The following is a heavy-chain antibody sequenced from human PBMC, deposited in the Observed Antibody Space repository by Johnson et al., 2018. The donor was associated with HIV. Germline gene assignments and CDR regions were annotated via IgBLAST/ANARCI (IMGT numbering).Heavy chain of an antibody. Sequence: VQLVESGGGLVQPGRSLRLSCAASGFTFDDYAMHWVRQAPGKGLEWVSGISWNSDSIDYADSLKDRFTISRDNAKSSLYLQMNSLRAEDTALYYCAAKAQKSTGSFDIWGQGTIVTVSS. J-gene: IGHJ3*02. CDR3: AAKAQKSTGSFDI. CDR1: GFTFDDYA. CDR2: ISWNSDSI. V-gene: IGHV3-9*01. D-gene: IGHD1-1*01.